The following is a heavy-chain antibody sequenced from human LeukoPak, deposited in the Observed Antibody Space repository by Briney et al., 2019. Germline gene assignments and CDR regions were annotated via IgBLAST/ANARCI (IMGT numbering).Heavy chain of an antibody. V-gene: IGHV1-18*01. CDR3: ARGYSYGSDYYYGMDV. J-gene: IGHJ6*02. Sequence: ASVNVSCKASGYTFTSYAISWVRQAPGQGLEWMGWISGYNGNTKYAQKVQGRVTMTTDTSTSTAYMELRSLRSDDTAVYYCARGYSYGSDYYYGMDVWGQGTTVTVSS. CDR2: ISGYNGNT. D-gene: IGHD5-18*01. CDR1: GYTFTSYA.